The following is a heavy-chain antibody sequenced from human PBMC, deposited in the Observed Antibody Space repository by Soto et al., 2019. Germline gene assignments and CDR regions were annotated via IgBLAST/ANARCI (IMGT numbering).Heavy chain of an antibody. CDR2: IYDSGDA. V-gene: IGHV4-59*03. CDR3: VSSRTAVFGDALDI. Sequence: SETLSLTCSVSGGSISSVFKNWIRQAPGKGLEWIGCIYDSGDANYNPSLKSRVTISLDTSKNQFSLKLSSVTAADTAVYYCVSSRTAVFGDALDIWALGTMVTVSS. D-gene: IGHD3-3*01. J-gene: IGHJ3*02. CDR1: GGSISSVF.